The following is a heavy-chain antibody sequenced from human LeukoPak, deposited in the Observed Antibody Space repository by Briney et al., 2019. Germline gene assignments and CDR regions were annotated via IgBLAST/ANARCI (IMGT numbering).Heavy chain of an antibody. CDR1: GFTFSSYW. D-gene: IGHD3-9*01. CDR3: ARGERYFDWLPLVIY. V-gene: IGHV3-74*01. J-gene: IGHJ4*02. Sequence: PGGSLRLSCAASGFTFSSYWMHWVRQAPGKGLVWVSRINSDGSSTSYADSVKGRFTISRDNAKNTLYLQMNSLRAEDTAVYYCARGERYFDWLPLVIYWGQGTLVTVSS. CDR2: INSDGSST.